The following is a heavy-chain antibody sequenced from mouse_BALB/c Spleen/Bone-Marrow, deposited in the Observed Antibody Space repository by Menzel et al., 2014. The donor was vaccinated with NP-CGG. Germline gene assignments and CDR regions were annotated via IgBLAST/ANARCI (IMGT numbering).Heavy chain of an antibody. CDR3: ARLGYYGWFAY. Sequence: EVQGVESGGGLVQPGGSLKFSCAASGFDFSRYWMSWVRQAPGKGLQWIGEINPESNTINYTPSLKDKFIISRDNAKNTLYLQMSKVRSEDTALYCCARLGYYGWFAYWGQGTLVTVSA. J-gene: IGHJ3*01. V-gene: IGHV4-1*02. CDR2: INPESNTI. CDR1: GFDFSRYW. D-gene: IGHD2-3*01.